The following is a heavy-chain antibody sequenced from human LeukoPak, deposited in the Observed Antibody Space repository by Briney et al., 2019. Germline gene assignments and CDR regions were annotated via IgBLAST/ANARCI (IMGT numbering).Heavy chain of an antibody. CDR1: GFTFSDHY. V-gene: IGHV3-72*01. D-gene: IGHD6-13*01. Sequence: GGSLRLSYAASGFTFSDHYMDWVRQAPGKGLEWVGRTRNKANRYTTEYAASVKGRFTISRDDSKTSLYLQMNSLKTEDTAVYYCVRVHSTGWSGNYFDYWGQGTLVTVSS. CDR2: TRNKANRYTT. CDR3: VRVHSTGWSGNYFDY. J-gene: IGHJ4*02.